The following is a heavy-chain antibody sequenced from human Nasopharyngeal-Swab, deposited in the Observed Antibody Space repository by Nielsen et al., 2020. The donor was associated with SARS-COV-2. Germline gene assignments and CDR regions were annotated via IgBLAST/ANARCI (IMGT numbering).Heavy chain of an antibody. CDR1: GFTFSSYA. Sequence: GESLKISCAASGFTFSSYAMHWVRQAPGKGLEYVSAISSNGGSTYYANSVKGRFTISRDNSKNTLYLQMGSLRAEDMAVYYCARGAPDYWGQGTLVTVSS. V-gene: IGHV3-64*01. CDR3: ARGAPDY. CDR2: ISSNGGST. J-gene: IGHJ4*02.